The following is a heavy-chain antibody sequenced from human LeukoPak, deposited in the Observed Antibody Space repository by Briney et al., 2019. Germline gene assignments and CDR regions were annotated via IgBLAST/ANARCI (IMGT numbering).Heavy chain of an antibody. J-gene: IGHJ4*02. CDR3: ARRGGYSGHDFGGGPEGYLDF. V-gene: IGHV3-53*01. Sequence: GGSLRLSCAASGFTVSTHYMNWVRQAPGKGLEWVSVIENGDKASYADSVKGRFTISRDDSNNKVFLHLNSVRPEDTAVYYYARRGGYSGHDFGGGPEGYLDFWGQGTVVTVSS. D-gene: IGHD5-12*01. CDR1: GFTVSTHY. CDR2: IENGDKA.